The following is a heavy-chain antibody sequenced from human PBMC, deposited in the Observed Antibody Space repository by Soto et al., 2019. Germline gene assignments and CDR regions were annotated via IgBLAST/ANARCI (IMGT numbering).Heavy chain of an antibody. V-gene: IGHV4-39*01. J-gene: IGHJ5*02. D-gene: IGHD4-17*01. Sequence: ETLSLTCTVSGGSISGSSYYWGWIRQPPGKGLEWIGSIYYSGSTYYNPSLKSRVTISVDTSKNQFSLKLSSVTAADTAVYYCARPLGDYVGWFDPWGQGTLVTVSS. CDR1: GGSISGSSYY. CDR3: ARPLGDYVGWFDP. CDR2: IYYSGST.